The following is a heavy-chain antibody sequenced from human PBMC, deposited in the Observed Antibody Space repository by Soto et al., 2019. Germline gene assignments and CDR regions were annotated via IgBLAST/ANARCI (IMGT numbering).Heavy chain of an antibody. Sequence: QVQLVQSGAEVKKPGASVKVSCKASGYTFTSYDINWVRQATGQGLEWMGWMNPNSGNTGYAQKFQGRVTMTRNTSISTTYMELGSLRSEDAAMYYCAREKTSYGMDVWGQGTTVTVSS. V-gene: IGHV1-8*01. CDR1: GYTFTSYD. CDR2: MNPNSGNT. CDR3: AREKTSYGMDV. J-gene: IGHJ6*02.